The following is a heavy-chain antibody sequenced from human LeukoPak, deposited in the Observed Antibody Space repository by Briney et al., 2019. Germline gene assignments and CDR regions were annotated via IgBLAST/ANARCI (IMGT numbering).Heavy chain of an antibody. J-gene: IGHJ5*02. D-gene: IGHD2-2*01. Sequence: ASVKVSCKASGYTFTNYAMNWVRQAPGQGLEWMGWINTDTGNPTYAQGFRRRLVFSLDTSASTAYLQISSLKAEDTAVYYCARTLFGDQHQLLHNWFDPWGQGTLVTVSS. V-gene: IGHV7-4-1*02. CDR1: GYTFTNYA. CDR3: ARTLFGDQHQLLHNWFDP. CDR2: INTDTGNP.